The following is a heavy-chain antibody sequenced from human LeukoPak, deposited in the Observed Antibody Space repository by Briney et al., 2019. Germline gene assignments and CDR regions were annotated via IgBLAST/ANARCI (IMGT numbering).Heavy chain of an antibody. CDR2: INPNSGGT. D-gene: IGHD1-14*01. CDR3: ARERSPYRTYYFDY. Sequence: ASVKVSCKASGYTFTGYYMHWVRQAPGQGLEWMGWINPNSGGTNYARKFQGRVTMTRDTSISTAYMELSRLRSDDTAVYYCARERSPYRTYYFDYWGQGTLVTVSS. V-gene: IGHV1-2*02. CDR1: GYTFTGYY. J-gene: IGHJ4*02.